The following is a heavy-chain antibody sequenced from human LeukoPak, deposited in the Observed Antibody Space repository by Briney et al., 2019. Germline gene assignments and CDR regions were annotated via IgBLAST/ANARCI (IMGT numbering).Heavy chain of an antibody. Sequence: GGSLRLSCSASGFTFINYSMNWVRQAPGKGLEWVSSISSSRNYIYYADSVKGRFTISRDNAKNSLYLQMNSLRAEDTAVYYCAAGYCSGGSCLGMDYWGQGTLVTVSS. V-gene: IGHV3-21*01. CDR1: GFTFINYS. D-gene: IGHD2-15*01. CDR3: AAGYCSGGSCLGMDY. J-gene: IGHJ4*02. CDR2: ISSSRNYI.